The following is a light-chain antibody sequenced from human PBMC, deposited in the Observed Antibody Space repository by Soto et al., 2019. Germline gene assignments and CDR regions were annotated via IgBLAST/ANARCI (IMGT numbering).Light chain of an antibody. CDR1: QSVSTY. J-gene: IGKJ5*01. CDR2: DAS. Sequence: EIVLTQSPATLSLSPGERATLCCRASQSVSTYLAWYQQKPGQAPRLLIYDASNRATGIPARFSGSGSGTDFTLTISSLEPEDFAVYYCQQRSNWPPITFGQGTRLELK. V-gene: IGKV3-11*01. CDR3: QQRSNWPPIT.